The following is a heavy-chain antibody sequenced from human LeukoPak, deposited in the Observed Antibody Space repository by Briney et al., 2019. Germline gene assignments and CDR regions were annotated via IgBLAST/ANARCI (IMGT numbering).Heavy chain of an antibody. V-gene: IGHV4-34*01. CDR3: ARDIAVASYFDY. D-gene: IGHD6-19*01. Sequence: SETLSLTCAVYGGSFSGYYWSWIRQPPGKGLEWIGEINHSGSTNYNPSLKSRVTMSVDTSKNQFSLKLSSVTAADTAVYYCARDIAVASYFDYWGQGTLVTVSS. J-gene: IGHJ4*02. CDR2: INHSGST. CDR1: GGSFSGYY.